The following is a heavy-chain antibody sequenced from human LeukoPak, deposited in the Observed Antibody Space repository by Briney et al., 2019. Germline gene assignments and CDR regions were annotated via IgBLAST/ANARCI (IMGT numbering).Heavy chain of an antibody. CDR1: GGSVYSGDYY. Sequence: PSETLSLTCTVSGGSVYSGDYYWSWIRQPAGKGLEWIGRIYTSGSTNYNPSLKSRVTMSVDTSKNQFSLKLSSVTAADTAVYYCARGGGSSDLFDYWGQGTLVTVSS. D-gene: IGHD6-6*01. J-gene: IGHJ4*02. CDR2: IYTSGST. V-gene: IGHV4-61*02. CDR3: ARGGGSSDLFDY.